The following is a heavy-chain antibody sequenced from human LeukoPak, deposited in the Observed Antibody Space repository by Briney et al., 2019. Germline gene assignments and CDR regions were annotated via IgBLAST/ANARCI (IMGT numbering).Heavy chain of an antibody. D-gene: IGHD3-22*01. V-gene: IGHV3-15*01. J-gene: IGHJ3*02. CDR1: GFTFSDAW. CDR2: IKSRADGGTP. Sequence: PGGSLRLSCAASGFTFSDAWMIWVRQAPGKGLEWVGRIKSRADGGTPDYAAPVTGRFTMSRDDSNGTLVLQMDSLTTEDTAVYYCATQGLLDAFDIWGQGTMVIVAS. CDR3: ATQGLLDAFDI.